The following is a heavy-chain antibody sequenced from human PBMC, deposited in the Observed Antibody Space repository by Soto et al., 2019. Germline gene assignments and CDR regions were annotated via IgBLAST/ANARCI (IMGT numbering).Heavy chain of an antibody. J-gene: IGHJ6*02. Sequence: EASVKVSCKASGGTFSSYAISWVRQAPGQGLEWMGGIIPIFGTANYAQKFQGRVTITADESTSTAYMELSSLRSEDTAVYYCARDVAAVDYGDYVDYYYGMDVWGQGTTVTVSS. D-gene: IGHD4-17*01. CDR3: ARDVAAVDYGDYVDYYYGMDV. CDR2: IIPIFGTA. CDR1: GGTFSSYA. V-gene: IGHV1-69*13.